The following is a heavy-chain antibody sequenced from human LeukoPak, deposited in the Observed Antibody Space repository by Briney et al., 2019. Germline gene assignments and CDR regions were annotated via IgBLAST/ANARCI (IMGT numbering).Heavy chain of an antibody. Sequence: GESLKISCKGSGYSFTSYWIGWVRQMPGKGLEWMGIIYPGDSDTRYSPSFQGQVTISADKSISTAYLQWSSLKASDTATYYCARLLYDSSGHTYYFDYWGQGTLVTVSS. CDR3: ARLLYDSSGHTYYFDY. CDR1: GYSFTSYW. V-gene: IGHV5-51*01. J-gene: IGHJ4*02. CDR2: IYPGDSDT. D-gene: IGHD6-19*01.